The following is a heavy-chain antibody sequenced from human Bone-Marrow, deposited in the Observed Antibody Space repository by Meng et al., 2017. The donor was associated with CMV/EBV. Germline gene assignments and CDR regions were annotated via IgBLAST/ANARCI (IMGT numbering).Heavy chain of an antibody. CDR1: GGSISSYY. CDR2: IYYSGST. Sequence: ESLKISCTVSGGSISSYYWSWIRQPPGKGLEWIGYIYYSGSTNYNPSLKSRVTISVDTSKNQFSLKLSSVTAADTAVYYCARGTYYGMDVWGQGTTVTVSS. J-gene: IGHJ6*02. V-gene: IGHV4-59*01. CDR3: ARGTYYGMDV.